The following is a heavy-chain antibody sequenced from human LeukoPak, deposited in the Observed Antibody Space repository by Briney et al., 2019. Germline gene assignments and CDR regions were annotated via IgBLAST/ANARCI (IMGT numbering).Heavy chain of an antibody. CDR2: IKQDESEK. CDR3: ARGGIITSYAFEI. J-gene: IGHJ3*02. D-gene: IGHD6-6*01. CDR1: GFTFSSYW. V-gene: IGHV3-7*04. Sequence: GGSLRLSCAASGFTFSSYWMTWVRQAPGKGLEWVANIKQDESEKHYVDSVKGRFTISRDNAENSLYLQMDSLRAEDTAVYYCARGGIITSYAFEIWGQGTMVTVSS.